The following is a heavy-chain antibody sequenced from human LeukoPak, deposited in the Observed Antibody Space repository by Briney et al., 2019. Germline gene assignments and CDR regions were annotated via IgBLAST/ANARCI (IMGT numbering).Heavy chain of an antibody. CDR2: IDYGGST. CDR1: GGALIPYY. D-gene: IGHD3-16*01. CDR3: ARDRLGNTVDY. V-gene: IGHV4-59*01. J-gene: IGHJ4*02. Sequence: SETLSLTCTVSGGALIPYYWTWIRQPPGKGLEWIGYIDYGGSTNYSPSLRSRVTMSVDTSNNQFSLKLNSVTAADTAVYYCARDRLGNTVDYWGQGALVTVSS.